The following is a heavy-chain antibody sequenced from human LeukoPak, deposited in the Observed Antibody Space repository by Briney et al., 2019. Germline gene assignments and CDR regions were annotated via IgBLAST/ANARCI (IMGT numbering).Heavy chain of an antibody. CDR1: GGSISSYY. CDR2: IYYSGST. V-gene: IGHV4-59*01. Sequence: SETLSLTCTVSGGSISSYYGSWIRQPPGKGLEWIGYIYYSGSTNYNPSLKSRVTISVDPYKHQFSLKVSAVTAADTAVYYCASVDNGIWTIDYWGQGTLVTVSS. CDR3: ASVDNGIWTIDY. J-gene: IGHJ4*02. D-gene: IGHD3-9*01.